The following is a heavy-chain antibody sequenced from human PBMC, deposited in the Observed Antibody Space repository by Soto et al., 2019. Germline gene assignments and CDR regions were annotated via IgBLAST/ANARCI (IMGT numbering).Heavy chain of an antibody. Sequence: SETLSLTCTVSGGSISSGGYYWSWIRQHPGKGLEWIGYICYSGSTYYNPSLKSRVTISVDTSKNQFSLKLSSVSVADTAVYYCARGPSGDKVDYWGQGTLVTVSS. D-gene: IGHD7-27*01. V-gene: IGHV4-31*03. CDR2: ICYSGST. CDR3: ARGPSGDKVDY. J-gene: IGHJ4*02. CDR1: GGSISSGGYY.